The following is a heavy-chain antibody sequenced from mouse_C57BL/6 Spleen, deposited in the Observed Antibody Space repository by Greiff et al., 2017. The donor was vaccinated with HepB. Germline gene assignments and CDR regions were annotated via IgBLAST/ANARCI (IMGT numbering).Heavy chain of an antibody. CDR3: ARGSGRGGYFDV. CDR2: ISDGGSYT. D-gene: IGHD4-1*01. Sequence: DVQLVESGGGLVKPGGSLKLSCAASGFTFSSYAMSWVRQTPEKRLEWVATISDGGSYTYYPDNVKGRFTISRDNAKNNLYLQMSHLKSEDTAMYYCARGSGRGGYFDVWGTGTTVTVSS. J-gene: IGHJ1*03. CDR1: GFTFSSYA. V-gene: IGHV5-4*01.